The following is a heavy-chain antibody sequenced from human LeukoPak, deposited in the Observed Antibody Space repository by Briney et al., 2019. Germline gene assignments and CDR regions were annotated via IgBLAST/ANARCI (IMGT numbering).Heavy chain of an antibody. CDR2: INAGNGNT. V-gene: IGHV1-3*01. CDR1: GYTFTSYA. J-gene: IGHJ4*02. CDR3: ARVGAAAGPYYFDY. D-gene: IGHD6-13*01. Sequence: ASVKVSCKASGYTFTSYAMHWVRQAPGQRLEWMGWINAGNGNTKYSQKFQGRVTITRDTSASTAYMELSSLRSEDTTVYYCARVGAAAGPYYFDYWGQGTLVAVSS.